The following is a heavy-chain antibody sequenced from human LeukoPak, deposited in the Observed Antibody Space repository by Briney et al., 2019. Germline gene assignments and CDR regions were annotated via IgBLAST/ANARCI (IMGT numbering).Heavy chain of an antibody. Sequence: SETPSLTCAVYGGSFSGYYWSWIRQPPGKGLEWIGEINHSGSTNYNPSLKSRVTISVDTSKNQFSLKLSSVTAADTAVYYCARGSPLVGELSDTAMARFDPWGQGTLVTVSS. D-gene: IGHD3-16*02. V-gene: IGHV4-34*01. J-gene: IGHJ5*02. CDR3: ARGSPLVGELSDTAMARFDP. CDR1: GGSFSGYY. CDR2: INHSGST.